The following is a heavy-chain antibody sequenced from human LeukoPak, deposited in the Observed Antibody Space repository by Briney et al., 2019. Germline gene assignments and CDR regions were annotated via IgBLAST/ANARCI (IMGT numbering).Heavy chain of an antibody. CDR2: IYYSGST. Sequence: SETLSLTCAVYGGSFSGYYWGWIRQPPGKGLEWIGSIYYSGSTYYNPSLKSRVTISVDTSKNQFSLKLSSVPAADTAVYYCARYCSSTSCYLVKAFDIWGQGTMVTVSS. D-gene: IGHD2-2*01. CDR3: ARYCSSTSCYLVKAFDI. V-gene: IGHV4-39*01. J-gene: IGHJ3*02. CDR1: GGSFSGYY.